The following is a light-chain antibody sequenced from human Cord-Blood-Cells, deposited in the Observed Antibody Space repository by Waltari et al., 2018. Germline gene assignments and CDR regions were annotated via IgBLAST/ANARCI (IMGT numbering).Light chain of an antibody. V-gene: IGKV3-11*01. J-gene: IGKJ3*01. CDR3: QQRSNWPPFT. CDR2: DAS. CDR1: QSFSSY. Sequence: EIVLTQSPATLSLSPGERATLSCRASQSFSSYLARYQQKPGQAPRLLIYDASNRATGIPARFSGSGSGTDFTLTISSLEPEDFAVYYCQQRSNWPPFTFGPGTKVDIK.